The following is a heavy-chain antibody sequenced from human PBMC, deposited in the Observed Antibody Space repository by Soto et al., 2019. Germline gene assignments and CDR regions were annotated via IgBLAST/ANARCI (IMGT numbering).Heavy chain of an antibody. CDR1: GGSFSGYY. Sequence: PSETLSLTCAVYGGSFSGYYWSWIRQPPGKGLEWIGEINHSGSTNYNPSLKSRVTISVDTSKNQFSLKLSSVTAADTAVYYCARQRWLRFGYFDYWGQGTLVTVSP. V-gene: IGHV4-34*01. D-gene: IGHD5-12*01. CDR3: ARQRWLRFGYFDY. J-gene: IGHJ4*02. CDR2: INHSGST.